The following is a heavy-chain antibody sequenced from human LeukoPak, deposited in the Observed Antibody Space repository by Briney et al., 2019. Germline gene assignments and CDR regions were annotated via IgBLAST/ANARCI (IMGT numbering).Heavy chain of an antibody. V-gene: IGHV1-2*02. CDR2: INPNSGGT. CDR1: GYTFTGYY. J-gene: IGHJ5*02. D-gene: IGHD3-9*01. Sequence: ASVKVSCKASGYTFTGYYMHWVRQAPGQGLEWMGWINPNSGGTNYAQKFQGRVTMTRDTSISTAYMELSRLRSDDTAVYYCAREDILTGQTRSLGWFDPWGQGTLVTVSS. CDR3: AREDILTGQTRSLGWFDP.